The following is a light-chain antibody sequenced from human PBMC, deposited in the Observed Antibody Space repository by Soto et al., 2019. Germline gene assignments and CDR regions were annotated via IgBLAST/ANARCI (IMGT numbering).Light chain of an antibody. V-gene: IGKV3-20*01. CDR1: QSVSSSY. J-gene: IGKJ5*01. CDR3: QQYGNSPIT. CDR2: GTS. Sequence: EIVLTQSPGTLSSSPGERATLSCRASQSVSSSYLGWYQQKPGQAPRLLIYGTSSRATGIPDRFSGSGSGTDFTLTISRLEPEDFAVYYCQQYGNSPITFGQGTRLETK.